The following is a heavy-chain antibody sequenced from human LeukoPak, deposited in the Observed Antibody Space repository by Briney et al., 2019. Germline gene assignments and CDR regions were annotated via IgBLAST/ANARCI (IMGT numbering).Heavy chain of an antibody. J-gene: IGHJ4*02. CDR3: ARVWEYCSGGSCYSPFDY. CDR2: IYHSGST. Sequence: SETLSLTCTVSGYSISSGYYWGWIRQPPGQGLGWIGSIYHSGSTYYNPSLKSRVTISVDTSKNQFSLKLSSVTAADTAVYYCARVWEYCSGGSCYSPFDYWGQGTLVTVSS. D-gene: IGHD2-15*01. V-gene: IGHV4-38-2*02. CDR1: GYSISSGYY.